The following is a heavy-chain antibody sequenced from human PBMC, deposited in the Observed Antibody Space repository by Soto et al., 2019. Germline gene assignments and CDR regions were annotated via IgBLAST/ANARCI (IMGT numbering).Heavy chain of an antibody. Sequence: GGSLRLSCAVSGFTFRSSPMSWVRRAPGKGLEWVSGINGGDDSEHYVDSVRGRFTIIRDNSKNLLLLQMNSLRVEDTAIYYCTKVSHWGIISPTHDLWGQGTQVTGSS. V-gene: IGHV3-23*01. CDR2: INGGDDSE. J-gene: IGHJ5*02. CDR3: TKVSHWGIISPTHDL. D-gene: IGHD3-16*01. CDR1: GFTFRSSP.